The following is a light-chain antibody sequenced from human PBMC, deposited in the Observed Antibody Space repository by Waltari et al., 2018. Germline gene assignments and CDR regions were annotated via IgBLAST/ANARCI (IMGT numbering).Light chain of an antibody. CDR1: SGSVSTTYY. CDR3: LLYMPSGDWL. J-gene: IGLJ3*02. CDR2: STM. V-gene: IGLV8-61*01. Sequence: QTVVTQEPSFSVSPGGTVTLTCGLSSGSVSTTYYPSWYQQTPGQAPRTLIYSTMIRSSGVPDRFSGSILGNKAALIITGAQAVDASDYYCLLYMPSGDWLFGGGTKLTVL.